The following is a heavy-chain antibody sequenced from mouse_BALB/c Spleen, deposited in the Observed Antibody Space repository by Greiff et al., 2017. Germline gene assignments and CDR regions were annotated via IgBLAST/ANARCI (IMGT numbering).Heavy chain of an antibody. Sequence: VQLQHSGAELAKPGASVTLSCKASGYPFTSFWMHWVKQRPGQGLEWIGYINPSTGYTEYNQKFKDKATFTADKSSSTAYMQLSSLTSEDSAVYYCAVRDAMDYGGQGTSVTVSA. CDR1: GYPFTSFW. CDR3: AVRDAMDY. V-gene: IGHV1-7*01. J-gene: IGHJ4*01. CDR2: INPSTGYT.